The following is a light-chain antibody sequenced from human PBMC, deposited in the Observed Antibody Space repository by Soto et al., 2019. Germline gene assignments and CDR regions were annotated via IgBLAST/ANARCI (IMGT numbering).Light chain of an antibody. Sequence: EIVLTQSQATLSVCPGERATISGRASQSVSSDLAWYQQKPGQAPRLLIYGASFRATGMPARFSGSGFGTEFTLTISSLQSEDFAVYYCQQYNNWPRTFGQGTKVDI. V-gene: IGKV3-15*01. J-gene: IGKJ1*01. CDR2: GAS. CDR1: QSVSSD. CDR3: QQYNNWPRT.